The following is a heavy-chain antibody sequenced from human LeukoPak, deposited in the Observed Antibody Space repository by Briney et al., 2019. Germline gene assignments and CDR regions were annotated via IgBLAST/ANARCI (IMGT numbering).Heavy chain of an antibody. D-gene: IGHD2-2*01. V-gene: IGHV1-18*01. CDR1: GYTFTSYG. J-gene: IGHJ5*02. CDR2: ISAYNGNT. CDR3: ARDHPMYCSSTSCSYYSP. Sequence: ASVRVSCKASGYTFTSYGISWVRQAPGQGLEWMGWISAYNGNTNYAQKLQGRVTMTTDTSTSTAYMELRSLGSDDTAVYYCARDHPMYCSSTSCSYYSPWGQGTLVTVSS.